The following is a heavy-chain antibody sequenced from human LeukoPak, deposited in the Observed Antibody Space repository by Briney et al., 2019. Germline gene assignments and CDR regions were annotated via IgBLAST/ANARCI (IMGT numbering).Heavy chain of an antibody. CDR2: IKQDGSEK. CDR3: ARHDHRDY. J-gene: IGHJ4*02. D-gene: IGHD1-14*01. CDR1: GFTLSDYW. Sequence: PGGSLRLSCAASGFTLSDYWMNWVRQAPGKGLEWVANIKQDGSEKYYVDSVKGRFTISRDNAKNSLYLQMNSLRAEDTAVYYCARHDHRDYWGQGTLVTVSS. V-gene: IGHV3-7*01.